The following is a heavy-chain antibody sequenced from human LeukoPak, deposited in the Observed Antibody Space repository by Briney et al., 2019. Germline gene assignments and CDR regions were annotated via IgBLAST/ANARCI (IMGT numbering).Heavy chain of an antibody. V-gene: IGHV3-30*18. CDR3: AKDLSGSGSYLGL. D-gene: IGHD3-10*01. J-gene: IGHJ4*02. Sequence: SGGSLRLSCAASGFTFSSYGMHWVRQAPGKGLEWAAVISYDGSNKYYADSVKGRFTISRDNSKNTLYLQMNSLRAEDTAVYYCAKDLSGSGSYLGLWGQGTLVTVSS. CDR2: ISYDGSNK. CDR1: GFTFSSYG.